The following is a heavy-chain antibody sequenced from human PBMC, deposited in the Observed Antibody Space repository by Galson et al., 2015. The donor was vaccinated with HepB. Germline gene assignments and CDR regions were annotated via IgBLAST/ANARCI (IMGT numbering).Heavy chain of an antibody. CDR3: ARRLAAYAVAGDDAFDI. CDR1: GGSISSSSYY. D-gene: IGHD6-19*01. V-gene: IGHV4-39*01. Sequence: SETLSLTCTVSGGSISSSSYYWGWIRQPPGKGLEWIGSIYYSGSTYYNPSLKSRVTISVDTSKNQFSLKLSSVTAADTAVYYCARRLAAYAVAGDDAFDIWGQGTMVTVSS. CDR2: IYYSGST. J-gene: IGHJ3*02.